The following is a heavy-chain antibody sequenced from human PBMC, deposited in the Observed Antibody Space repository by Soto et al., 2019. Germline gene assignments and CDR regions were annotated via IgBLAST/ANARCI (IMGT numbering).Heavy chain of an antibody. J-gene: IGHJ6*02. V-gene: IGHV1-69*06. CDR3: ARDRDFWSGYYFYYYGMDV. D-gene: IGHD3-3*01. CDR2: IIPIFGTA. CDR1: GGTFSSYA. Sequence: VKVSCKASGGTFSSYAISWVRQAPGQGLEWMGGIIPIFGTANYAQKFQGRVTITADKSTSTAYMELSSLRSEDTAAYYCARDRDFWSGYYFYYYGMDVWGQGTTVTVSS.